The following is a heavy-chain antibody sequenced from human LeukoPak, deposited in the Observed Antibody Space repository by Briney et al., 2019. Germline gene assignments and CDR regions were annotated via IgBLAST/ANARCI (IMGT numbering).Heavy chain of an antibody. CDR2: INHSGST. J-gene: IGHJ4*02. CDR3: ARDMWECY. V-gene: IGHV4-34*01. Sequence: PSETLSLTCAVYGGSFSGYYWSWIRQPPGKGLEWIGEINHSGSTDYNASLKSRITISADTSKNQFSLKLSSVTAADTAVYYCARDMWECYWGQGTLVTVSS. CDR1: GGSFSGYY. D-gene: IGHD1-26*01.